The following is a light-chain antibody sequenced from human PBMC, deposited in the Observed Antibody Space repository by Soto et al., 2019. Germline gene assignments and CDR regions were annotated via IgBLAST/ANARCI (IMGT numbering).Light chain of an antibody. J-gene: IGKJ4*01. CDR3: QQRSIWPLT. Sequence: EIVLTQSPATLSLSPGETATLSCRASQSVRSYLAWYQQKPGQAPRLLIYDVSNRATGIPARFGGSGSGTDFPLTISSLEPEDFSTYYCQQRSIWPLTFGGGTKVEMK. V-gene: IGKV3-11*01. CDR1: QSVRSY. CDR2: DVS.